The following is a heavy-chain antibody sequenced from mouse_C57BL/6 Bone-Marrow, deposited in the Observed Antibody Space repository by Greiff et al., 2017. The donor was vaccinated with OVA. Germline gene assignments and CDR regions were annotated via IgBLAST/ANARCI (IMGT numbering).Heavy chain of an antibody. D-gene: IGHD1-1*01. CDR2: INPSSGYT. CDR3: ARWAYGSFAWFAY. V-gene: IGHV1-7*01. Sequence: QVQLQQSGAELAKPGASVKLSCKASGYTFTSYWMHWVKQRPGQGLEWIGYINPSSGYTKYNQKFKDKATLTADKSSSTAYMQLSSLTYEDSAVYYCARWAYGSFAWFAYWGQGTLVTVSA. CDR1: GYTFTSYW. J-gene: IGHJ3*01.